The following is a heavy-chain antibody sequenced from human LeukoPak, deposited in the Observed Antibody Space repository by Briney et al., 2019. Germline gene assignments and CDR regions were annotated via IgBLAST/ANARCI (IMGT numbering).Heavy chain of an antibody. J-gene: IGHJ4*02. CDR2: ITGEGDIT. CDR3: AKDIPTGDYAFDS. CDR1: GFTFGDYA. V-gene: IGHV3-43*02. D-gene: IGHD4-17*01. Sequence: GSLGLSCAASGFTFGDYAMQWVRQRPGKGLEWLSLITGEGDITYHADSVKGRFTISRDNNENSLYLQMNSLRTEDTALYYCAKDIPTGDYAFDSWGQGTLVIVS.